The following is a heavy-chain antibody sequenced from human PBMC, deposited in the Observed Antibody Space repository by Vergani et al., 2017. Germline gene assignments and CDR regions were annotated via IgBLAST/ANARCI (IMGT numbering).Heavy chain of an antibody. D-gene: IGHD2-21*02. CDR3: AVDAYAYCGGDCYSGVFDY. CDR1: GFTFSSYS. J-gene: IGHJ4*02. V-gene: IGHV3-21*01. CDR2: ISSSSSYI. Sequence: EVQLVESGGGLVKPGGSLRLSCAASGFTFSSYSMNWVRQAPGKGLEWVSSISSSSSYIYYADSVKGRFTISRDNAKNSLYLQMNSLRAEDTAVYYCAVDAYAYCGGDCYSGVFDYWGQGTLVTVSS.